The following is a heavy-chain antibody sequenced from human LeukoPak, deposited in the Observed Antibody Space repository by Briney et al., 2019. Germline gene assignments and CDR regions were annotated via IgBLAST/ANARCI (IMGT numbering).Heavy chain of an antibody. CDR2: ISSSSSYI. CDR1: GFTFSSYS. CDR3: ARELGLRFLEWSPSSYGMDV. Sequence: GGSLRLSCAASGFTFSSYSMNWVRQAPGKGLEWVSSISSSSSYIYYADSVKGRFTISRDNAKNSLYLQMNSLRAEDTAVYYCARELGLRFLEWSPSSYGMDVWGQGTTVTASS. J-gene: IGHJ6*02. D-gene: IGHD3-3*01. V-gene: IGHV3-21*01.